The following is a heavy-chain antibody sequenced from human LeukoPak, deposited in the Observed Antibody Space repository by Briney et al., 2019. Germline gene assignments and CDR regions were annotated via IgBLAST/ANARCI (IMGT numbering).Heavy chain of an antibody. CDR3: ATIRRNWFDP. V-gene: IGHV4-59*01. Sequence: TETLSLTCTVSGGSISSYYWSWIRQPPGKGLEWIGYIYYSGSTNYNPSLKSRVTISVDTSKNQFSLKLSSVTAADTAVYYCATIRRNWFDPWGQGTLVTVSS. J-gene: IGHJ5*02. CDR2: IYYSGST. CDR1: GGSISSYY.